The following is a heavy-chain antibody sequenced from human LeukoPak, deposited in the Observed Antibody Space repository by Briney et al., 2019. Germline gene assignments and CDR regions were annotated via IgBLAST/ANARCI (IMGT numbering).Heavy chain of an antibody. CDR1: GFTFSSYW. V-gene: IGHV3-7*01. J-gene: IGHJ4*02. Sequence: GGSLRLSCAASGFTFSSYWMSWVRQAPGKGLEWVANIKQDGSEKYYVDSVKGRFTISRNNAKNSLYLQMNSLRAEDTAVYYCAREVAHSSGWYGGFDYWGQGTLVTVSS. CDR2: IKQDGSEK. CDR3: AREVAHSSGWYGGFDY. D-gene: IGHD6-19*01.